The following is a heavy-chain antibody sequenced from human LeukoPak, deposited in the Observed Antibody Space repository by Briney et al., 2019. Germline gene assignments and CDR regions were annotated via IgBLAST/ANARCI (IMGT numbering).Heavy chain of an antibody. Sequence: GGSLRLSCTASGFTFSSYVMNWGRQAPGTGLEWGSGICAGGTFTYYADSAKGRVTIFRDNTRNTLYMRKKSLRADDTAVYYCAKDLDYTTYGYYFDYWGRGTLVTVSS. CDR2: ICAGGTFT. CDR1: GFTFSSYV. V-gene: IGHV3-23*01. J-gene: IGHJ4*02. D-gene: IGHD4-11*01. CDR3: AKDLDYTTYGYYFDY.